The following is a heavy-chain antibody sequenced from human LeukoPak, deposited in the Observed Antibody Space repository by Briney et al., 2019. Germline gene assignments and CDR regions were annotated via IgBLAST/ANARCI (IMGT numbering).Heavy chain of an antibody. J-gene: IGHJ5*02. D-gene: IGHD3-3*01. CDR2: INSDGSST. CDR3: ARELYDFWSGTLGWFDP. Sequence: HPGGSLRLSCAASGFRFDDYAMHWVRQAPGKGLVWVSRINSDGSSTSYADSVKGRFTISRDNAKNTLYLQMNSLRAEDTAVYYCARELYDFWSGTLGWFDPWGQGTLVTVSS. V-gene: IGHV3-74*01. CDR1: GFRFDDYA.